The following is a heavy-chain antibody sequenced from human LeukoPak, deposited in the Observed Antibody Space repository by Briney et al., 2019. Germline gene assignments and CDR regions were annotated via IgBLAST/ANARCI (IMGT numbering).Heavy chain of an antibody. V-gene: IGHV3-30*02. CDR2: IRYDGSNK. CDR1: GFTFSSYG. D-gene: IGHD1-26*01. Sequence: GGSLRLSCAASGFTFSSYGMHWVRQAPGKGLEWVAFIRYDGSNKYYADSVKGRFTISRDNSKNTLYLQMNSLRAEDTVVYYCARAKVGATTKDYYFDYWGQGTLVTVSS. J-gene: IGHJ4*02. CDR3: ARAKVGATTKDYYFDY.